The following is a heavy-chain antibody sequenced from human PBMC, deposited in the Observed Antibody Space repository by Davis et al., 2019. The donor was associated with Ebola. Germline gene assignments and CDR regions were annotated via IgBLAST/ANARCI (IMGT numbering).Heavy chain of an antibody. CDR2: IYPGDSDT. D-gene: IGHD6-6*01. J-gene: IGHJ6*02. Sequence: GESLKISCKGSGYSFISYWIAWVRQLPGKGLEWMGIIYPGDSDTRYNPSFQGQVTISADKSISTAYLQWSSLKASDTAMYYCARQKQLAFPYGMDVWGQGTTVTVSS. V-gene: IGHV5-51*01. CDR3: ARQKQLAFPYGMDV. CDR1: GYSFISYW.